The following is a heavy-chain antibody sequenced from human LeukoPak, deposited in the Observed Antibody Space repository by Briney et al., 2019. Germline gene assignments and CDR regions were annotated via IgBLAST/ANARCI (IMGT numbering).Heavy chain of an antibody. CDR2: IYYSGST. V-gene: IGHV4-39*07. D-gene: IGHD2-2*02. J-gene: IGHJ5*02. CDR3: ARVVYTDRGWFDP. Sequence: PSETLSLTCTVSGGSISSSSYYWGWIRQPPGKGLEWIGSIYYSGSTYYNPSLKSRVTISVDTSKNQFSLKLSSVTAADTAVYYCARVVYTDRGWFDPWGQGTLVTVSS. CDR1: GGSISSSSYY.